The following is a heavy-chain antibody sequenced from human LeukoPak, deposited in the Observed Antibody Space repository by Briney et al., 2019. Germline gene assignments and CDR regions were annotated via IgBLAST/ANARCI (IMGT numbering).Heavy chain of an antibody. CDR3: ANTGYSSSWYSCLDY. CDR2: ISSSSSYI. J-gene: IGHJ4*02. CDR1: GFTFSSYS. V-gene: IGHV3-21*04. D-gene: IGHD6-13*01. Sequence: GGSLRLSCAASGFTFSSYSMNWVRQAPGKGLEWVSSISSSSSYIYYADSVKGRFTISRDNSKNTLYLQMNSLRAEDTAVYYCANTGYSSSWYSCLDYWGQGTLVTVSS.